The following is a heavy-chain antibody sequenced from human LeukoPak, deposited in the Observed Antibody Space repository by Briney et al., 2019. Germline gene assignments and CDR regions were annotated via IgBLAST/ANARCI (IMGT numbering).Heavy chain of an antibody. CDR3: AKLPIFGVPYGMDV. Sequence: GGSLRLSCAASGFTFSSYAMSWVRQAPGKGLEWVSGISGSGSNTYYADSVKGRFTISRDNSKNTLYVQMNSLSAEDTAVYYCAKLPIFGVPYGMDVWGQGTTVTVSS. V-gene: IGHV3-23*01. J-gene: IGHJ6*02. CDR2: ISGSGSNT. D-gene: IGHD3-3*01. CDR1: GFTFSSYA.